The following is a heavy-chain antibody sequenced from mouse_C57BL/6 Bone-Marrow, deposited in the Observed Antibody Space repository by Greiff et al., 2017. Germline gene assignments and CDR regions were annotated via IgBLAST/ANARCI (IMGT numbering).Heavy chain of an antibody. Sequence: EVNVVESGGGLVKPGGSLKLSCAASGFTFSSYAMSWVRQTPEKRLEWVATISDGGSYTYYPDNVKGRFTISRDNAKNNLYLQMSHLKSEDTAMYYCAKVLHAMDYWGQGTSVTVSS. CDR1: GFTFSSYA. V-gene: IGHV5-4*03. CDR2: ISDGGSYT. CDR3: AKVLHAMDY. J-gene: IGHJ4*01. D-gene: IGHD1-1*01.